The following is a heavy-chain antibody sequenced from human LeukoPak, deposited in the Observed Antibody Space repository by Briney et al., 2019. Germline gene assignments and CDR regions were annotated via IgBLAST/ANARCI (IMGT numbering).Heavy chain of an antibody. D-gene: IGHD2-2*01. CDR2: IYTSGST. CDR1: GGSISSYY. V-gene: IGHV4-4*07. Sequence: SETLSLTCTVSGGSISSYYRSWIRQAAGKGLEWIWRIYTSGSTNYNPSLKSRVTMSVDTSKHHFSLKLTSVTAADTAVYYCARATSTSRTNWFDPWGQGTLVTVSS. J-gene: IGHJ5*02. CDR3: ARATSTSRTNWFDP.